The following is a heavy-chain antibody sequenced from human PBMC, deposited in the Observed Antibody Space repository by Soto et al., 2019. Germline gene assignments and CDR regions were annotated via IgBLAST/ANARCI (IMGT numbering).Heavy chain of an antibody. D-gene: IGHD3-22*01. Sequence: GGSLRLSCAPSGFTFSSYGMHWVRQAPGKGLEWVAVISYDGSNKYYADSVKGRFTISRDNSKNTLYLQMNSLRAEDTAVYYCAKDLRYYDGSPLYGMDVWGQGTTVTVSS. J-gene: IGHJ6*02. CDR3: AKDLRYYDGSPLYGMDV. CDR2: ISYDGSNK. CDR1: GFTFSSYG. V-gene: IGHV3-30*18.